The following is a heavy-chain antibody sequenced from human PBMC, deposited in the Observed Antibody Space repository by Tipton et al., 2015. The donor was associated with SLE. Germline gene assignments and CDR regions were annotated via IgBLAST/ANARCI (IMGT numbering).Heavy chain of an antibody. CDR2: ISYDGSNK. CDR3: AREKSGSSSRLDY. V-gene: IGHV3-30-3*01. CDR1: GFTFSSYA. J-gene: IGHJ4*02. Sequence: SLRLSCAVSGFTFSSYAMHWVRQAPGKGLEWVAGISYDGSNKYYADSVKGQFTISRDNSKNTLYLQMNSLRAEDTAVYYCAREKSGSSSRLDYWGQGTLVTVSS. D-gene: IGHD6-13*01.